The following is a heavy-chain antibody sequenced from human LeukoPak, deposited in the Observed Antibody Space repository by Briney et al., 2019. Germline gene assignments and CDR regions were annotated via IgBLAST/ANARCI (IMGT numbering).Heavy chain of an antibody. Sequence: GESLKISCKGSGYSFTSYWIGWVRQMPGKGLEWMGIIYPGDSDTRYSPSFQGQVTISADKSISTAYLLWSSLKASDPVMYYCARLPPGRDGSNIFDYWGQGTLVTVSS. CDR2: IYPGDSDT. D-gene: IGHD5-24*01. CDR1: GYSFTSYW. V-gene: IGHV5-51*01. J-gene: IGHJ4*02. CDR3: ARLPPGRDGSNIFDY.